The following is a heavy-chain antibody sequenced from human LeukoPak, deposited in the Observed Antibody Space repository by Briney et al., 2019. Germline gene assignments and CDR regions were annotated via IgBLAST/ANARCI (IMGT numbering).Heavy chain of an antibody. CDR3: SRESGPFSPFGF. V-gene: IGHV4-4*02. D-gene: IGHD1-26*01. Sequence: PSGTLSLTCGVSGGSISGTNWWSWVRQPPGQGLEWIGEISLRGLTNYNPSLRSRLTMSLDESKNHVSLNLTSVTAADTAVYYCSRESGPFSPFGFWGQGTLVSVHS. J-gene: IGHJ4*02. CDR2: ISLRGLT. CDR1: GGSISGTNW.